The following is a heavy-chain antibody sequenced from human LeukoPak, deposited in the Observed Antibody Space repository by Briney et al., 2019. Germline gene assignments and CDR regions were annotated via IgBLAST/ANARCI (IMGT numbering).Heavy chain of an antibody. V-gene: IGHV1-8*01. Sequence: EASVKVSCKASGYTFTSYDINWVRQATGQGLEWMGWMNPNSGNTGYAQKFQGRVTMTRNTFISTAYMELSSLRSEDTAVYYCARRVVGALYYYYMDVWGKGTTVTVSS. CDR2: MNPNSGNT. CDR1: GYTFTSYD. CDR3: ARRVVGALYYYYMDV. D-gene: IGHD1-26*01. J-gene: IGHJ6*03.